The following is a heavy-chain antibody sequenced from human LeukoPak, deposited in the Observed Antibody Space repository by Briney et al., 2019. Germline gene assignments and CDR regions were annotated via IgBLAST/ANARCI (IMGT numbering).Heavy chain of an antibody. J-gene: IGHJ3*02. CDR1: GGSISSYY. CDR2: IYYSGST. D-gene: IGHD3-9*01. CDR3: ARVIVHYDILTGYYKVDAFDI. Sequence: SGTLSLTCAVSGGSISSYYWSWIRQPPGKGLEWIGYIYYSGSTNYNPSLKSRVTISVDTSKNQFSLKLSSVTAADTAVYYCARVIVHYDILTGYYKVDAFDIWGQGTMVTVSS. V-gene: IGHV4-59*01.